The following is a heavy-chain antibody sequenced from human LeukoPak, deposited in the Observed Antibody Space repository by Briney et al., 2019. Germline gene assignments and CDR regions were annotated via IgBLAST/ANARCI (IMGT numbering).Heavy chain of an antibody. CDR1: GFTFSSYA. D-gene: IGHD1-26*01. CDR3: AIDRGTYLYFFDY. Sequence: GGSLRLSCAASGFTFSSYAMHWVRQAPGKGLEYISAISSNGGSTYFANSVKGRFTVSRDNSKNTLYLQMGSLRAEDTAVYYCAIDRGTYLYFFDYWGQGTLVTVSS. J-gene: IGHJ4*02. V-gene: IGHV3-64*01. CDR2: ISSNGGST.